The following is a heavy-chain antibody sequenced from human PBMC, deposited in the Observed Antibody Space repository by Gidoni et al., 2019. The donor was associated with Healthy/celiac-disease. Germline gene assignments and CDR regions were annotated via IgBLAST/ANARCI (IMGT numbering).Heavy chain of an antibody. J-gene: IGHJ3*02. V-gene: IGHV1-46*01. Sequence: QVQLVQSGAEVKKPGASVQVSCKASGYTFTSYYMHWVRQAHGQGLELSGIINPSGVSTSYAQKCQGRVTMTRDTSTSTVYMELSSLRSEDTAVYYCAREGLYCGGDCYSVSAFDIWGQGTMVTVSS. D-gene: IGHD2-21*02. CDR2: INPSGVST. CDR1: GYTFTSYY. CDR3: AREGLYCGGDCYSVSAFDI.